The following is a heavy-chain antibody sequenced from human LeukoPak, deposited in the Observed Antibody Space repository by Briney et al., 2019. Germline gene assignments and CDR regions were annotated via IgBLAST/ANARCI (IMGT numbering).Heavy chain of an antibody. J-gene: IGHJ4*02. V-gene: IGHV3-33*01. CDR1: GFTFSSYG. D-gene: IGHD3-3*01. CDR3: ARSEGLAHLEWIDY. Sequence: AGGSLRLSCAASGFTFSSYGMPWVRQAPGKGLEWVAVIWYDGSNKYYADSVKGRFTISRDNSKNTLYLQMNSLRAEDTAVYYCARSEGLAHLEWIDYWGQGTLVTVSS. CDR2: IWYDGSNK.